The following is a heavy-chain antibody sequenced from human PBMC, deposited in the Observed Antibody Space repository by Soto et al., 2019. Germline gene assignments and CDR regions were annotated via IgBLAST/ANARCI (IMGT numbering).Heavy chain of an antibody. J-gene: IGHJ4*02. Sequence: EVQLVESGGGLVQPGGSLRLSCAASGFTFSSYWMHWVRQAPGKGLVWVSHINGDGSTTSYADSVKGRFTISRDNAKNVLYLQKKNLKGEDTDVYYWSRFNGFWSGIDYWGLGTLVTVSS. D-gene: IGHD3-3*01. CDR3: SRFNGFWSGIDY. CDR2: INGDGSTT. V-gene: IGHV3-74*01. CDR1: GFTFSSYW.